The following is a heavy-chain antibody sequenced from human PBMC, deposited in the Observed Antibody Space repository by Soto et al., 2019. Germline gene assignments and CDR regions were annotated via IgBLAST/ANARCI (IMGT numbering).Heavy chain of an antibody. Sequence: PSETLSLTCTVSGGSISSSSYYWGWIRQPPGKGLEWIGSIYYSGSTYYNPSLKSRVTISVDTSKNQFSLKLSSVTAADTAVYYCARHPMITFGGVIAFDYWGQGTLVTVSS. CDR1: GGSISSSSYY. CDR2: IYYSGST. V-gene: IGHV4-39*01. J-gene: IGHJ4*02. D-gene: IGHD3-16*02. CDR3: ARHPMITFGGVIAFDY.